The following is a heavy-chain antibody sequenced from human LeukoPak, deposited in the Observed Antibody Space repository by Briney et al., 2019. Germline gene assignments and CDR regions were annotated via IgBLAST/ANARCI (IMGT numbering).Heavy chain of an antibody. CDR1: GYSISSGYY. D-gene: IGHD2-2*01. Sequence: PSETLSLTCTVSGYSISSGYYWGWIRQPPGKGLEWIGSIYHSGSTYYNPSLKSRVTISVDTSKNQFSLKLSSVTAADTAVYYCARLRAAPWGFDYWGQGSLVPVSS. J-gene: IGHJ4*02. V-gene: IGHV4-38-2*02. CDR2: IYHSGST. CDR3: ARLRAAPWGFDY.